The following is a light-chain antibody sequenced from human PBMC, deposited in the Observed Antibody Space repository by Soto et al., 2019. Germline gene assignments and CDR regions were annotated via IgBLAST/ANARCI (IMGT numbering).Light chain of an antibody. Sequence: QMTQSPSSLSASIGDRVTITCRASQGIGSYLAWYQQRPGRVPQLLISAASTLQSGVPSRFSGSGSGTDFTLTINSLQPEDAATYYCQKYNRGPLTFGGGTKVDI. CDR1: QGIGSY. V-gene: IGKV1-27*01. CDR2: AAS. J-gene: IGKJ4*01. CDR3: QKYNRGPLT.